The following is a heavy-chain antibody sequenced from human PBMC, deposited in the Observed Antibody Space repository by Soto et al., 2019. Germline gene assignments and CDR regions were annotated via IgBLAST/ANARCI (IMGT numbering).Heavy chain of an antibody. V-gene: IGHV4-4*02. CDR3: SRVRRGSCSYTCYFDP. CDR1: GGSVRALDW. D-gene: IGHD3-10*01. Sequence: PSESLSLTCTLSGGSVRALDWWNWVRQSPDKGLEWIAEVHISGHSNYNPSLRSRVSVSIDSSKNQFYLNLNSVTAADTAISYCSRVRRGSCSYTCYFDPWGQGPRVPASS. J-gene: IGHJ5*02. CDR2: VHISGHS.